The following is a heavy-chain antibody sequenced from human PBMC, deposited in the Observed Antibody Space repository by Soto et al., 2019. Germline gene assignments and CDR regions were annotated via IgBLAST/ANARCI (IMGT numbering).Heavy chain of an antibody. CDR2: ISFNGNEK. D-gene: IGHD6-19*01. V-gene: IGHV3-30*18. CDR3: AKHYSSAWYPYYLDS. J-gene: IGHJ4*02. Sequence: QVQLVESGGGVVQPGRSLRLSCAASGFTFRSYGMHWVRQAPGKGLEWMAVISFNGNEKYCADSVKGRFTNSRDNSRNTLYLQMSSLVAEETAVYYCAKHYSSAWYPYYLDSRGQGTLGTVSS. CDR1: GFTFRSYG.